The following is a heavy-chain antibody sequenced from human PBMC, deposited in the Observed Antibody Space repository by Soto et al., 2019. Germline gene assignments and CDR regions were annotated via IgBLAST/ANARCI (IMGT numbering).Heavy chain of an antibody. D-gene: IGHD6-6*01. CDR3: ARRSSSSLGSLFDP. V-gene: IGHV4-39*01. CDR1: GGSISSSTYY. J-gene: IGHJ5*02. CDR2: MYYTGNK. Sequence: PSETLSLTCTVSGGSISSSTYYWDWIRQPPGKGLEWIGAMYYTGNKNYNPSLESRVTISVDTSKNQFSLKLSSVTPTDTAVYYCARRSSSSLGSLFDPWGRGILVTVS.